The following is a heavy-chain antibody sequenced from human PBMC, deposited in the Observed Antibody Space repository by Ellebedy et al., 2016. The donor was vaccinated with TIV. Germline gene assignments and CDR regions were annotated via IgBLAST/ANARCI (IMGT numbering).Heavy chain of an antibody. J-gene: IGHJ4*02. CDR2: MYPSEST. Sequence: MPSETLSLTCAVYGWSFSGYYWSWIRQPPGKGLEWIGEMYPSESTKYNPFLKSQVTISSDISKNQFSLTVSSVTAADTAVYYCARHLPGTATSFDYWGQGTLVTVSS. CDR3: ARHLPGTATSFDY. D-gene: IGHD2-15*01. CDR1: GWSFSGYY. V-gene: IGHV4-34*01.